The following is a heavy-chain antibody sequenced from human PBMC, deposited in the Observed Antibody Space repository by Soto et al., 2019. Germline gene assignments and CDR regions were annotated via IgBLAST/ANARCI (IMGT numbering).Heavy chain of an antibody. CDR1: GYTFSNYD. Sequence: QVQLVQSGAELKKPGASVKVSCKASGYTFSNYDMNWVRQATGQGPEWIGWVNPNNGDTGYAQKFQGRLTLTTDISTTTAYMELTSLRSEDTAIYYCAKVSRTSSAIDFDYWGQGTLITVSS. CDR2: VNPNNGDT. V-gene: IGHV1-8*01. D-gene: IGHD1-1*01. J-gene: IGHJ4*02. CDR3: AKVSRTSSAIDFDY.